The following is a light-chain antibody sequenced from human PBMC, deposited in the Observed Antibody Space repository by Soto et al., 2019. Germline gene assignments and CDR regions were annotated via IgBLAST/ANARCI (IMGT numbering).Light chain of an antibody. CDR1: QSVGKY. Sequence: EIVVTQSPATLSLSPGERATLSCRASQSVGKYFVWYHQKTGQAPRLLIYDASYRATGSPARFSGSGSGTDFTLTINCLEPEDFAVYFCQQRGNRTPGTFGQGTKVEIK. CDR3: QQRGNRTPGT. CDR2: DAS. J-gene: IGKJ1*01. V-gene: IGKV3-11*01.